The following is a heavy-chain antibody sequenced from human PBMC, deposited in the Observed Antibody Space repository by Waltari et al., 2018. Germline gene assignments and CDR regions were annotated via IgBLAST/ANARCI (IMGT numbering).Heavy chain of an antibody. V-gene: IGHV4-39*07. Sequence: QPLLQESGPGLVKPSETLSLTCSVSGGSISSSNYYWSWIRQPPGKGLEWIGNFYYSGDPYSNPSLKSRVTISLDTSKNQFSLKLRSVIAADTAVYFCASGGGYTNGWDYWGQGTLVTVSS. CDR2: FYYSGDP. J-gene: IGHJ4*02. CDR1: GGSISSSNYY. CDR3: ASGGGYTNGWDY. D-gene: IGHD2-8*01.